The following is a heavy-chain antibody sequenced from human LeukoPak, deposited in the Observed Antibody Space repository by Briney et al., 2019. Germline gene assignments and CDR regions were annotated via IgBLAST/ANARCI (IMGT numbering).Heavy chain of an antibody. D-gene: IGHD2-15*01. CDR3: ANIPGRSGMDV. CDR2: ISGSGGST. J-gene: IGHJ6*02. CDR1: GFTFSSYA. V-gene: IGHV3-23*01. Sequence: GGSLSLSCAAPGFTFSSYAMSWVRQAPGKGLEWVSAISGSGGSTYYADSVKGRFTISRDNSKNTLYLQMNSLRAEDTAVYYCANIPGRSGMDVWGQGTTVTVSS.